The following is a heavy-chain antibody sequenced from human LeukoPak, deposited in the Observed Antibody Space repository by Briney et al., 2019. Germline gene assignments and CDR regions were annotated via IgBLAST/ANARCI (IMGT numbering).Heavy chain of an antibody. Sequence: PAASVKVSCKASGYTFTSYGISWVRQAPGQGLEWMGWINSCNGNTNYAQKLQGRVTMTTDTSTSTAYMELRSLRSDDTAVYYCAREARESQGAFDIWGQGTVVTVSS. V-gene: IGHV1-18*01. CDR3: AREARESQGAFDI. CDR2: INSCNGNT. J-gene: IGHJ3*02. CDR1: GYTFTSYG.